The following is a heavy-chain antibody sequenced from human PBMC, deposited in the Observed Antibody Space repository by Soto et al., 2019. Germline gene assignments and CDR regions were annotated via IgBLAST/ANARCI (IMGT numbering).Heavy chain of an antibody. CDR3: ASRTTVPNNWSDP. Sequence: SETLSLTCAVYGGSFSGYYWSWIRQPPGKGLEWIGEINHSGSTNYNPSLKSRVTISVDTSKNQFSLKLSSVTAADTAVYYCASRTTVPNNWSDPWGQGTLVTVSS. CDR1: GGSFSGYY. CDR2: INHSGST. J-gene: IGHJ5*02. V-gene: IGHV4-34*01. D-gene: IGHD4-17*01.